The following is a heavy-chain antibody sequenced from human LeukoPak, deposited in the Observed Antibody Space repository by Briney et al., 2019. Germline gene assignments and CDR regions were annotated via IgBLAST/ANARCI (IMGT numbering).Heavy chain of an antibody. D-gene: IGHD3-10*01. CDR3: ARDITGNPS. V-gene: IGHV3-74*01. CDR2: INSDGSYT. Sequence: GGALRLSCAASRFTFSRYWMHWVRQAPGKGLVWVSRINSDGSYTDYADSVKGRFTISRDNAKNTLYLQMNSLRGEDTAVYYCARDITGNPSWGQGTLVTVSS. J-gene: IGHJ4*02. CDR1: RFTFSRYW.